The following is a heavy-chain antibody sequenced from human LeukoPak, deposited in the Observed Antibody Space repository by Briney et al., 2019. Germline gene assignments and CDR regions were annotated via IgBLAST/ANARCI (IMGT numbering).Heavy chain of an antibody. D-gene: IGHD3-10*01. Sequence: PGGSLRLSCAASGFDFSGYAMSWVRQAPGKGLEWVTGIGSDGSTHHADSVKGRFTISRDNSKNTLYLQMNSLRAEDTAVYYCAKDRGFGEYFPFFYWGQGTLVTVSS. CDR1: GFDFSGYA. J-gene: IGHJ4*02. CDR2: IGSDGST. CDR3: AKDRGFGEYFPFFY. V-gene: IGHV3-23*01.